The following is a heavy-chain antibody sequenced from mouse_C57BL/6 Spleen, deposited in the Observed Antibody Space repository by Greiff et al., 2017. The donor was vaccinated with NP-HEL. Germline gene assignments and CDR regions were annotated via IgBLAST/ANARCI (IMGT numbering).Heavy chain of an antibody. CDR3: APHCYGSSYRFAY. D-gene: IGHD1-1*01. Sequence: EVQLQQSGAELVKPGASVKLSCTASGFNIKDYYMHWVKQRTEQGLEWIGRIDPEDGETKYAPKFQGKATITADTSSNTAYLQLSSLTSEDAAVYYCAPHCYGSSYRFAYWGQGTLVTVSA. V-gene: IGHV14-2*01. CDR2: IDPEDGET. CDR1: GFNIKDYY. J-gene: IGHJ3*01.